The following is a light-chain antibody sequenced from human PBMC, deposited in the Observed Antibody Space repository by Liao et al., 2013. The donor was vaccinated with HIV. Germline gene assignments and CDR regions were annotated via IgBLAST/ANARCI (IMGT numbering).Light chain of an antibody. V-gene: IGLV3-25*03. CDR2: KDS. CDR3: QSADSSGTYV. J-gene: IGLJ1*01. CDR1: NVGSKS. Sequence: SYVLTQPPSVSVAPGKTARITCGENNVGSKSVHWYQQKPGQAPVLVIYKDSERPSGIPERFSGSSSGTTVTLTISGVQAEDEADYYCQSADSSGTYVFGTGTKVTVL.